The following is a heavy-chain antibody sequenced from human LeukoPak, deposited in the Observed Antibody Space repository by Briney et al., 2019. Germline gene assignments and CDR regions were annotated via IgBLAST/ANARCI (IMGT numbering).Heavy chain of an antibody. CDR1: GFTFSTYG. J-gene: IGHJ6*02. CDR3: ARDPGLAVAGSRVYYYYYYGMDV. V-gene: IGHV3-30*02. CDR2: IRYDGSNK. D-gene: IGHD6-19*01. Sequence: PGGSLRLSCAASGFTFSTYGMHWVRQAPGKGLEWVAFIRYDGSNKYYADSVKGRFTISRDNSKNTLYLQMNSLRAEDTAVYYCARDPGLAVAGSRVYYYYYYGMDVWGQGTTVTVSS.